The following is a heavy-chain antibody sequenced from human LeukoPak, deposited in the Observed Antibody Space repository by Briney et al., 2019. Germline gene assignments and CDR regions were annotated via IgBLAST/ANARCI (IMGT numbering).Heavy chain of an antibody. D-gene: IGHD5-18*01. CDR1: GGSFSDYY. V-gene: IGHV4-34*01. CDR2: IHPSGST. CDR3: ARVGYSYVINDWSRTGLGAYPTKYYYHMDV. Sequence: PSETLSLTCTVYGGSFSDYYWGWIRQLPGKGLEWIGEIHPSGSTNYSPSLKSRVTISLDASKNQFSLKLSSVAAADTAVYFCARVGYSYVINDWSRTGLGAYPTKYYYHMDVWDKGTTVTVSS. J-gene: IGHJ6*03.